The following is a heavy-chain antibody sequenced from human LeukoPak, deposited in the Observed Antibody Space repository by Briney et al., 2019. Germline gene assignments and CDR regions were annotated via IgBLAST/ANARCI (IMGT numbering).Heavy chain of an antibody. CDR1: GFTFSSYG. V-gene: IGHV3-30*03. CDR3: ARAGVVTFGIIDGFDI. CDR2: ISYDGSNK. D-gene: IGHD4-23*01. J-gene: IGHJ3*02. Sequence: PGGSLRLSCAASGFTFSSYGMHWVRQAPGKGLEWVAVISYDGSNKYYADSVKGRFTISRDNSKNTLYLQMNSLRAEDTAVYYCARAGVVTFGIIDGFDIWGQGTMVTVSS.